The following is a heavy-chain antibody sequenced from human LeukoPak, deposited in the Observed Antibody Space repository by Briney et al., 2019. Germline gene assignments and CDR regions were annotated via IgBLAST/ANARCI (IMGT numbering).Heavy chain of an antibody. Sequence: GGSLRLSCAASGFTFSSYSMNWVRQAPGKGLEWVSSISSSSYIYYADSVEGRFTISRDNAKNSLYLQMNSLRAEDTAVYYCARDIAAAGLDYWGQGTLVTVSS. V-gene: IGHV3-21*01. D-gene: IGHD6-13*01. CDR1: GFTFSSYS. CDR3: ARDIAAAGLDY. J-gene: IGHJ4*02. CDR2: ISSSSYI.